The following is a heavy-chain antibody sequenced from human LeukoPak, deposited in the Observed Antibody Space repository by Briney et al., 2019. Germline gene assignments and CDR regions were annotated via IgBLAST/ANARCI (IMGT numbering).Heavy chain of an antibody. V-gene: IGHV4-61*02. CDR1: GGSISSGSYY. CDR2: IYTSGST. J-gene: IGHJ3*02. CDR3: ARARGDRGYAFDI. Sequence: SRTLSLTCTVSGGSISSGSYYWSWIRQPAGKGLEWIGRIYTSGSTNYNPSLKSRVTISVDTSKNQFSLKLSSVTAADTAVYYCARARGDRGYAFDIWGQGTMVTVSS. D-gene: IGHD5-12*01.